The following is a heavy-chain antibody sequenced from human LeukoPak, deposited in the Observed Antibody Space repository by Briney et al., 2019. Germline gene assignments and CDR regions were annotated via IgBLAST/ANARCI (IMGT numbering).Heavy chain of an antibody. Sequence: GGSLRLSCAASGFTFSDYTMNWVRQAPGKGLEWVSSIGSVTTYIYYADSVKGRFTISRDNAKNSLSLQMNSLRAEDTAVYYCARVPQGSSWPYYFDYWGQGTLVTVSS. D-gene: IGHD6-13*01. J-gene: IGHJ4*02. V-gene: IGHV3-21*01. CDR2: IGSVTTYI. CDR1: GFTFSDYT. CDR3: ARVPQGSSWPYYFDY.